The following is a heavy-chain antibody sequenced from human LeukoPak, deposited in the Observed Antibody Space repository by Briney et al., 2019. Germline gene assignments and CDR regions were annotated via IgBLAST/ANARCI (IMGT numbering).Heavy chain of an antibody. Sequence: GGSLRLSCSASGFTFISYAIHWVRQAPGKGLEYVSAISNNGGSKYYAASVKGIFTISRDNSKNTLYLQMSSLRAEDTAVYYCVKGVYSSSWSLFDYWGQGTLVTVSS. CDR2: ISNNGGSK. CDR3: VKGVYSSSWSLFDY. J-gene: IGHJ4*02. V-gene: IGHV3-64D*06. D-gene: IGHD6-13*01. CDR1: GFTFISYA.